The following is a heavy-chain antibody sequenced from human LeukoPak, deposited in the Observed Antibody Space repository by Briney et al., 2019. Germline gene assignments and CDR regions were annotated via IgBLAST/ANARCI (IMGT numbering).Heavy chain of an antibody. J-gene: IGHJ3*02. V-gene: IGHV3-74*01. CDR2: IKSDGSDI. CDR1: GFTFSTYW. CDR3: ARKGYATYALDI. Sequence: GGSLRLSCAASGFTFSTYWMRWVRQVPGKGLVWVSRIKSDGSDIIYADSVKGRFTISRDNAKSTLYLQMNSLRAEDTAVYYCARKGYATYALDIWGQGTLVTVSS. D-gene: IGHD2-8*01.